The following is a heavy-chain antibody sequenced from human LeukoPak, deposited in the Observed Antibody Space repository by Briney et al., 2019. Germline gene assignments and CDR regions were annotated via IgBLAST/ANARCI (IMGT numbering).Heavy chain of an antibody. D-gene: IGHD3-22*01. V-gene: IGHV3-21*01. J-gene: IGHJ4*02. Sequence: GGSLRLSCAASGFTFSSYSMNWVRQAPGERLEWVSSISSSSSYIYYADSVKGQFTISRDNAKNSLYLQMNSLRAEDTAVYYCARAMGGHYYDSSGPYYFDYWGQGTLVTVSS. CDR3: ARAMGGHYYDSSGPYYFDY. CDR1: GFTFSSYS. CDR2: ISSSSSYI.